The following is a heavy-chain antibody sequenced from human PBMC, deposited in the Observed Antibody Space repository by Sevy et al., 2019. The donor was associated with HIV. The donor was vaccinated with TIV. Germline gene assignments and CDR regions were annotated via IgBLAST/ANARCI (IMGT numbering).Heavy chain of an antibody. CDR2: IIPIFHSA. J-gene: IGHJ3*02. V-gene: IGHV1-69*13. Sequence: ASVKVSCKASGGTFGTYSLSWLRQAPGQGFEWMGGIIPIFHSANYAQNFRGRVTITADESTSTAYMELSSLRPEDSAVYYCARDRDITFGGGDAFDIWGQGTMVTVSS. D-gene: IGHD3-16*01. CDR1: GGTFGTYS. CDR3: ARDRDITFGGGDAFDI.